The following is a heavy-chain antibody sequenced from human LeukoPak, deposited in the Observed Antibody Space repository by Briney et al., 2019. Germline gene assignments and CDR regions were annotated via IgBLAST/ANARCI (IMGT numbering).Heavy chain of an antibody. CDR2: IIPILGIA. CDR3: ARTLAVAGTSGGFDY. V-gene: IGHV1-69*04. J-gene: IGHJ4*02. CDR1: GGTFSSYA. D-gene: IGHD6-19*01. Sequence: SVKVSCKASGGTFSSYAISLVRQAPGQGLEWMGRIIPILGIANYAQKFQGRVTITADKSTSTAYMELSSLRSEDTAVYYCARTLAVAGTSGGFDYWGQGTLVTVSS.